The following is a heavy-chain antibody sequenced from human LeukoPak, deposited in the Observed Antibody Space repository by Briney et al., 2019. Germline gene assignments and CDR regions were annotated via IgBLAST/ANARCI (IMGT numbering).Heavy chain of an antibody. CDR1: GFTFSNYW. J-gene: IGHJ6*02. CDR2: IKVDGSEK. V-gene: IGHV3-7*03. Sequence: GGSLRLSCAASGFTFSNYWMSWVRQAPGKGLEWVANIKVDGSEKYYLDSVKGRFTISRDNAKNSVYLQMNSLRAEDTALYHCARNNGMDVWGQGTTVIVSS. CDR3: ARNNGMDV.